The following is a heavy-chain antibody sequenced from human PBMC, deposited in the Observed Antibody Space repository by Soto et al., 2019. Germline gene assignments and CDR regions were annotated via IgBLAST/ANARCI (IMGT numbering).Heavy chain of an antibody. J-gene: IGHJ5*02. Sequence: SSETLSLTCTVSGVSISSYYWSWIRQPPGKGLEWIGYIYYSGSTNYNPSLKSRVTISVDTSKNQFSLKLSSVTAADTAVYYCARQGMVRGVSWFDPWGQGTLVTVSS. CDR2: IYYSGST. D-gene: IGHD3-10*01. V-gene: IGHV4-59*08. CDR1: GVSISSYY. CDR3: ARQGMVRGVSWFDP.